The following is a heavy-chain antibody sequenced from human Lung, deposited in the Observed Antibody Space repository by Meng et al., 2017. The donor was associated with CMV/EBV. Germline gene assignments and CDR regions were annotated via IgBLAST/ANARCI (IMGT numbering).Heavy chain of an antibody. CDR2: MDYRGRT. V-gene: IGHV4-30-4*01. CDR3: ARGELLWDY. CDR1: GDSIRSGEYF. Sequence: QVQPPGSRSGSGQPSQTLARTCAVSGDSIRSGEYFWSWISQPPGNGLEWIGYMDYRGRTFYNPSLTSRVTISVDTSKNQFSMKLSSVSAADTAVYFCARGELLWDYWGQGTLVTVSS. D-gene: IGHD2-2*01. J-gene: IGHJ4*02.